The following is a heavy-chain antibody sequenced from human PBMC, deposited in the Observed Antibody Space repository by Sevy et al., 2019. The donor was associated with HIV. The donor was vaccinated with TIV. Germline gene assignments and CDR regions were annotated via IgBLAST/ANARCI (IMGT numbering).Heavy chain of an antibody. D-gene: IGHD3-10*01. CDR2: INAGNGNT. CDR1: GYTSTSYA. Sequence: ASVKVSCKASGYTSTSYAMHWVRQAPGQRLEWMGWINAGNGNTKYSQKFQGRVTITRDTSASTAYMELSSLRSEDTAVYYCAREKRSYYGSGSHPIPTLYMDVWGKGTTVTVSS. CDR3: AREKRSYYGSGSHPIPTLYMDV. V-gene: IGHV1-3*01. J-gene: IGHJ6*03.